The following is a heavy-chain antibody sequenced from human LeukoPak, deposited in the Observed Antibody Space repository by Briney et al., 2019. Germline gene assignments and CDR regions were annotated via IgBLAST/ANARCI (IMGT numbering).Heavy chain of an antibody. CDR2: IYNRGST. V-gene: IGHV4-39*01. CDR3: ARQGYYGSGSYYTFDY. Sequence: PSETLSLTCTVSGGSIGSSSNYWGWIRQPPGKGLEWIGSIYNRGSTYYNPSLKSRLTISVDTSKNQFSLKLNSVTAADTAVYYCARQGYYGSGSYYTFDYWGQGTLVTVSS. D-gene: IGHD3-10*01. J-gene: IGHJ4*02. CDR1: GGSIGSSSNY.